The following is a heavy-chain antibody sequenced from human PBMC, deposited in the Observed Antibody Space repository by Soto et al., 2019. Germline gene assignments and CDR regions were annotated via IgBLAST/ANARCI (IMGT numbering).Heavy chain of an antibody. Sequence: GGSLRLSCAASGFTFSGSVMHWVRQASGKGLEWVGRIRSKANNYATAYAASVKGRFIISRDDSQNTAFLQMSSLKTEDTAVYYCSAPEYCSGTSCLGYWGQGTLVTVSS. J-gene: IGHJ4*02. CDR2: IRSKANNYAT. CDR1: GFTFSGSV. V-gene: IGHV3-73*01. D-gene: IGHD2-2*01. CDR3: SAPEYCSGTSCLGY.